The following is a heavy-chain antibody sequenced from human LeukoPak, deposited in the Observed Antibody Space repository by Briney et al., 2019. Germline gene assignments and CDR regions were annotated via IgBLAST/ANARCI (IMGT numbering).Heavy chain of an antibody. D-gene: IGHD2-2*01. Sequence: SVTLSCTASGGTFSSYAISWVRQAPGQGLEWMGGIIPIFGTANYAQKFQGRVTITADKSTSTAYMELSSLRSEDTAVYYCASTIVVVPAAIPYYYGMDVWGKGTTVTVSS. V-gene: IGHV1-69*06. CDR2: IIPIFGTA. CDR1: GGTFSSYA. CDR3: ASTIVVVPAAIPYYYGMDV. J-gene: IGHJ6*04.